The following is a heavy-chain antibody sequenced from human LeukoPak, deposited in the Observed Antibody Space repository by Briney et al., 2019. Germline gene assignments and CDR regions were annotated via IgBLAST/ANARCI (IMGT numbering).Heavy chain of an antibody. V-gene: IGHV3-30*02. D-gene: IGHD3-10*01. CDR1: GFTFSSYG. CDR2: IRYDGSNK. Sequence: AGGSLRLSCAASGFTFSSYGMSWVRQAPGKGLEWVAFIRYDGSNKYYADSVKGRFTISRDNSKNTLYLQMNSLRAEDTAVYYCAKGRTVRGVIALWYWGQGTLVTVSS. CDR3: AKGRTVRGVIALWY. J-gene: IGHJ4*02.